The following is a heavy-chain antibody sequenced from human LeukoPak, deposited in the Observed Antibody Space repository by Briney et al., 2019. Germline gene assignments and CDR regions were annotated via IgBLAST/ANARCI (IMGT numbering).Heavy chain of an antibody. J-gene: IGHJ4*02. CDR3: AKATSVWGSYRPIDY. CDR2: ISGSGGST. Sequence: GGSLRLSCAASGFTFSSYAMSWVRQAPGKGLEWVSAISGSGGSTYYADSVKGRFTISRDNSKNTLYLQMNSLRAEDTAVYYCAKATSVWGSYRPIDYWGQGTLVTVSS. D-gene: IGHD3-16*02. V-gene: IGHV3-23*01. CDR1: GFTFSSYA.